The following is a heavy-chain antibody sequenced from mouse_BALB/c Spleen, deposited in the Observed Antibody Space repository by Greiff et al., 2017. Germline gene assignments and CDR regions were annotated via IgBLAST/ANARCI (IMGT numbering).Heavy chain of an antibody. CDR3: ARLTARATMDY. D-gene: IGHD3-2*01. CDR1: GFDFSRYW. Sequence: DVKLQESGGGLVQPGGSLNLSCAASGFDFSRYWMSWARQAPGKGQEWIGEINPGSSTINYTPSLKDKFIISRDNAKNTLYLQMSKVRSEDTALYYCARLTARATMDYWGQGTSVTVSS. J-gene: IGHJ4*01. V-gene: IGHV4-2*02. CDR2: INPGSSTI.